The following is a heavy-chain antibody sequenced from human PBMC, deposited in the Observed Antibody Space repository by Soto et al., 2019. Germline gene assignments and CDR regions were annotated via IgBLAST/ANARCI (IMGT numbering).Heavy chain of an antibody. CDR2: IYTSGST. J-gene: IGHJ6*02. CDR1: GGSISSYY. CDR3: ARDRAYYDSSGYYYYYYGMDV. D-gene: IGHD3-22*01. V-gene: IGHV4-4*07. Sequence: SETLSLTCTVSGGSISSYYWSWIRQPAGKGLEWIGRIYTSGSTNYNPSLKSRVTMSVDTSKNQFSLKLSSVTAADTAVYYCARDRAYYDSSGYYYYYYGMDVWGQGTTVTVSS.